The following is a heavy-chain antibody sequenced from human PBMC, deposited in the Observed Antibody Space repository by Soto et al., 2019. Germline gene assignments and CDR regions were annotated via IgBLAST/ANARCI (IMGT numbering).Heavy chain of an antibody. D-gene: IGHD4-17*01. CDR1: GFNLSDHY. CDR2: TRNKANSYTT. V-gene: IGHV3-72*01. Sequence: PGGSLRLSCVASGFNLSDHYMDWVRQAPGKGLEWDGRTRNKANSYTTEYAASVKGRFTISRDDSKNSLSLQMNSLKTEDTAVYYCARELMTTVTYFDYWGQGTLVTVSS. J-gene: IGHJ4*02. CDR3: ARELMTTVTYFDY.